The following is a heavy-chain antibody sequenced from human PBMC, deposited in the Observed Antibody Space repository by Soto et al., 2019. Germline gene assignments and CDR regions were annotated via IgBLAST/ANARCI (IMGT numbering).Heavy chain of an antibody. CDR3: ASTGRESGGRGFDP. D-gene: IGHD2-15*01. V-gene: IGHV1-69*02. CDR1: GGTFSSYT. Sequence: QVQLVQSGAEVKKPGSSVKVSCKASGGTFSSYTISWVRQAPGQGLEWMGRIIPILGIANYAQKFQGRVTITADKSTSTAYMELSSLRSEDTAVYYWASTGRESGGRGFDPWGQGTLVTVSS. CDR2: IIPILGIA. J-gene: IGHJ5*02.